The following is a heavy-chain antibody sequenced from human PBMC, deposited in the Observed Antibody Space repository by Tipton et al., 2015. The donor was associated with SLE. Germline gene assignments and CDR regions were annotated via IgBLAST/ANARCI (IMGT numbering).Heavy chain of an antibody. J-gene: IGHJ4*02. D-gene: IGHD2-21*01. CDR3: ARCSRDYYFGRDWVDF. Sequence: TLSLTCTVSGGAVIHNYWSWIRQPPGKGLEWIGYIHSSGNTNYNPSLKSRVTISLDKSTNQFSLRLNSVTAADTAVYYCARCSRDYYFGRDWVDFWGQGTLVTVSS. CDR1: GGAVIHNY. CDR2: IHSSGNT. V-gene: IGHV4-4*08.